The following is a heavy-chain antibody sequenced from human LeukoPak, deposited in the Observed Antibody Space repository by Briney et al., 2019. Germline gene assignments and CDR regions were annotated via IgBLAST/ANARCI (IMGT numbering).Heavy chain of an antibody. J-gene: IGHJ6*03. Sequence: GGSLRLSCAASGVTFSSYSMNWVRQAPGKGLEWVSYISSSSSTIYYADSVKGRFTISRDNAKNSLYLQMNSLRAEDTAVYYCAREWGTPGDYYYYYMDVWGKGTTVTVSS. D-gene: IGHD2-15*01. V-gene: IGHV3-48*01. CDR1: GVTFSSYS. CDR3: AREWGTPGDYYYYYMDV. CDR2: ISSSSSTI.